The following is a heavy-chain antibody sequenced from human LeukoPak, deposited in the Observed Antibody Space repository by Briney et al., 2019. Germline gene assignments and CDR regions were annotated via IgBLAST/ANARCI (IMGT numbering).Heavy chain of an antibody. J-gene: IGHJ4*02. CDR2: VKQDGSEK. Sequence: GGCLRLSCAASGFTFSTYYMSWVRQAPGKGLEWVANVKQDGSEKYYVDSVKGRFTLSRDNAKNSLYLQMDSLRADDTALYYCARGGVRPDYWGQGTLVTVSS. D-gene: IGHD4-23*01. CDR1: GFTFSTYY. CDR3: ARGGVRPDY. V-gene: IGHV3-7*01.